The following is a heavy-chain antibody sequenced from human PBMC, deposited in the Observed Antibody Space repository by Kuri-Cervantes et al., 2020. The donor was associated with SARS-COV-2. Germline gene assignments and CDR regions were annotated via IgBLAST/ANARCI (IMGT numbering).Heavy chain of an antibody. J-gene: IGHJ4*02. D-gene: IGHD3-3*01. CDR3: ARTTPYDFWSGYYSGCYFDY. Sequence: SETLSLTCTVSGGSISSSSYYWGWILQPPGKGLEWIGSIYYSGSTYYNPSLKSRVTISVDASKNQFSLKLSSVTAADTAVYYCARTTPYDFWSGYYSGCYFDYWGQGTLVTVSS. CDR1: GGSISSSSYY. CDR2: IYYSGST. V-gene: IGHV4-39*01.